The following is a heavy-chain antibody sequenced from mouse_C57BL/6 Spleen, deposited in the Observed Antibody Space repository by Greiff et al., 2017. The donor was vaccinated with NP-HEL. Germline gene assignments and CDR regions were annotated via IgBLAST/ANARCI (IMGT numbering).Heavy chain of an antibody. Sequence: EVKVVESGEGLVKPGGSLKLSCAASGFTFSSYAMSWVRQTPEKRLEWVAYISSGGDYIYYADTVKGRFTISRDNARNTLYLQMSSLKSEDTAMYYCTRVYYYGSSYFDYWGQGTTLTVSS. J-gene: IGHJ2*01. D-gene: IGHD1-1*01. CDR1: GFTFSSYA. CDR3: TRVYYYGSSYFDY. V-gene: IGHV5-9-1*02. CDR2: ISSGGDYI.